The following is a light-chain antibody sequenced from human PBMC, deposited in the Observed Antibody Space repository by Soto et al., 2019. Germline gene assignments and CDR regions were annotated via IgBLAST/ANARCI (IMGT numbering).Light chain of an antibody. CDR2: AAS. V-gene: IGKV1-9*01. CDR1: QGISSY. Sequence: DIQLTQSPSFLSASVGDRVTITCRASQGISSYLAWYQQKPGKAPKLLSYAASTLQSGVPSRFSGSGSGTEFTRTISSLQPEDFATYSCHQLNIYPRFNFGPGTQVDIK. CDR3: HQLNIYPRFN. J-gene: IGKJ3*01.